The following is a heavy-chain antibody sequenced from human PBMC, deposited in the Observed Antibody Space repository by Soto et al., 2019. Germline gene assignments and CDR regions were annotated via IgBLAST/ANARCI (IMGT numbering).Heavy chain of an antibody. V-gene: IGHV4-34*01. Sequence: PSETLSLTCAVYGGSFSGYYWSWIRQPPGKGLEWIGEINHSGSTNYNPSLKSRVTISVDTSKNQFSLKLSSVTAADTAVYYCARGPPSGEWNRFDPWGQGTLVTVSS. D-gene: IGHD3-10*01. CDR3: ARGPPSGEWNRFDP. CDR1: GGSFSGYY. CDR2: INHSGST. J-gene: IGHJ5*02.